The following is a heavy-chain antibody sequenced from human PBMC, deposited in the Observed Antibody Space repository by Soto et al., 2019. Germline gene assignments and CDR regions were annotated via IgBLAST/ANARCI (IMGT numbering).Heavy chain of an antibody. CDR1: GFLFRSYW. V-gene: IGHV3-74*03. D-gene: IGHD6-6*01. CDR3: VRLHSVTSSFDS. CDR2: INGDGSNT. J-gene: IGHJ4*02. Sequence: EVQLVESGGGSVQPGGSMRLSCAASGFLFRSYWMHWVRQAPGKGLVWVSRINGDGSNTTYADSVKGRFTISRDNAKNTVSLQINSLRVEDTAVYYCVRLHSVTSSFDSWGQGTVVTVSS.